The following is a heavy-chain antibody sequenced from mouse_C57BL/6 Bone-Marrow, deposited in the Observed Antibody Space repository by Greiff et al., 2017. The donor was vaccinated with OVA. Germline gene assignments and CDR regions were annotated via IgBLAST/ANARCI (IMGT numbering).Heavy chain of an antibody. Sequence: VQLQQSGAELVRPGTSVKMSCKASGYTFTNYWIGWAKQRPGHGLEWIGDIYPGGGYTNYNEKFKGKATLTADKSSSTAYMQFSSLTSEDSAIYYCARGVYYGSSYDYWGRGTTLTVSS. D-gene: IGHD1-1*01. V-gene: IGHV1-63*01. CDR3: ARGVYYGSSYDY. CDR1: GYTFTNYW. J-gene: IGHJ2*01. CDR2: IYPGGGYT.